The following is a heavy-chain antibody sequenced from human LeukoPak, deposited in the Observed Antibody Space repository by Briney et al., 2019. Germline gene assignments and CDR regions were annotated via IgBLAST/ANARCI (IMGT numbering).Heavy chain of an antibody. CDR1: GGSITHYY. V-gene: IGHV4-59*01. D-gene: IGHD5-18*01. J-gene: IGHJ6*02. CDR2: IYYSGST. Sequence: SGTLSLTCAVSGGSITHYYWSWIRQPPGKGLEWIGYIYYSGSTNYNPSLKSRVTISVDTSKIRFSLKLSSVTAADTAVYYCARTQRGYNYGYQYYYYGLDVWGQGTTVTVSS. CDR3: ARTQRGYNYGYQYYYYGLDV.